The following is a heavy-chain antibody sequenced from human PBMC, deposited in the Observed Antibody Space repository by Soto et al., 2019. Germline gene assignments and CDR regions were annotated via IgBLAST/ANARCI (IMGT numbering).Heavy chain of an antibody. CDR2: IYYTGCT. Sequence: PSETLSLTCTVSGGSVGSGNYYWGWTRQPPGKGLEWIGFIYYTGCTSYNPSLKSRVTISMDTSKNQFSLKLTSVTAADTAVYYCASALYCSGGSCSFDPWGQGTLVTVS. V-gene: IGHV4-61*01. D-gene: IGHD2-15*01. CDR1: GGSVGSGNYY. J-gene: IGHJ5*02. CDR3: ASALYCSGGSCSFDP.